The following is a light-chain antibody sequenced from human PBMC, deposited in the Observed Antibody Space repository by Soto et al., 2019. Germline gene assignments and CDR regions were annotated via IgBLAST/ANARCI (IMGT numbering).Light chain of an antibody. CDR1: SSDIGGYKY. CDR3: SSYTIYSTLLL. CDR2: EVT. V-gene: IGLV2-14*01. J-gene: IGLJ2*01. Sequence: QSALTQPASVSGSPGQSITISCTGTSSDIGGYKYVSWYQQHPGKAPKLIIYEVTNRPSGVSDRFSGSKSGNTASLTISWLQAEDEADYYCSSYTIYSTLLLFGGGTKLTVL.